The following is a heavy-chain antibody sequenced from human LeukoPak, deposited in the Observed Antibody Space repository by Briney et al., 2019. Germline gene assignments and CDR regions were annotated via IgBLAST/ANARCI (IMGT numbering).Heavy chain of an antibody. D-gene: IGHD5-18*01. CDR1: GFTFSSYG. J-gene: IGHJ3*02. CDR2: IRYDGSNK. Sequence: GGSLRLSCAASGFTFSSYGMHWVRQAPGKGLEWVAFIRYDGSNKYYADSVKGRFTISRDNSKNTLYLQMNNLRAEDTAVYYCAKDRVTRGYSYGTDAFDIWGQGTMVTVSS. CDR3: AKDRVTRGYSYGTDAFDI. V-gene: IGHV3-30*02.